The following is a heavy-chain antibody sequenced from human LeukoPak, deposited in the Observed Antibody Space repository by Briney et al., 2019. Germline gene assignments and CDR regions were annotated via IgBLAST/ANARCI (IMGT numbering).Heavy chain of an antibody. J-gene: IGHJ3*02. CDR3: ARAPVGDYGDYEGGAFDI. Sequence: GGSLRLSCTVSGFTVSSNSMNWVRQAPGKGLEWVSYISSSGSTIYYADSVKGRFTISRDNAKNSLYLQMNSLRAEDTAVYYCARAPVGDYGDYEGGAFDIWGQGTMVTVSS. V-gene: IGHV3-48*04. D-gene: IGHD4-17*01. CDR1: GFTVSSNS. CDR2: ISSSGSTI.